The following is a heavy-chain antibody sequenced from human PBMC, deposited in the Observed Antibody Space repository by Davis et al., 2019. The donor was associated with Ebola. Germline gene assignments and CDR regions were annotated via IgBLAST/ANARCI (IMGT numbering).Heavy chain of an antibody. D-gene: IGHD2-15*01. V-gene: IGHV1-69*06. J-gene: IGHJ3*02. Sequence: AASVKVSCKASAATFSSYAISWVRQAPGQGLEWMGGIIPIFGTANYAQKFQGRVTITADKSTSTAYMELSSLRSEDTAVYYCASGDIVVVVAATGGAFDIWGQGTMVTVSS. CDR2: IIPIFGTA. CDR1: AATFSSYA. CDR3: ASGDIVVVVAATGGAFDI.